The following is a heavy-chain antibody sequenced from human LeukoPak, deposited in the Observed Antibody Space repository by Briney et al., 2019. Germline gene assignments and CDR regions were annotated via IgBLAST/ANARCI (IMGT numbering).Heavy chain of an antibody. D-gene: IGHD3-10*01. J-gene: IGHJ6*02. V-gene: IGHV3-33*01. CDR1: GFTFGAYG. CDR2: IWYDGSNK. Sequence: GRSLRLSCAASGFTFGAYGMHWVRQAPGKGLKWVAVIWYDGSNKYYADSVKGRFTISRDDSKNTLYLQMNSLRAEDTAMYYCARDPGFGESDYYYGMDVWGQGTTVTVSS. CDR3: ARDPGFGESDYYYGMDV.